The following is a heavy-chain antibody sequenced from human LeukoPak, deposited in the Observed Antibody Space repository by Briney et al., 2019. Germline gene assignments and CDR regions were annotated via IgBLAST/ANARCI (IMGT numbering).Heavy chain of an antibody. J-gene: IGHJ4*02. Sequence: GGSLRPSCAASGFTFSSYAMSWVRKAPGKGLEWVSAISGSGGSTYYADSVKGRFTISRDNSKNTLYLQMNSLRAEDTAVYYCAKGIFRSGWYADYWGQGTLVTVSS. D-gene: IGHD6-19*01. CDR3: AKGIFRSGWYADY. CDR2: ISGSGGST. CDR1: GFTFSSYA. V-gene: IGHV3-23*01.